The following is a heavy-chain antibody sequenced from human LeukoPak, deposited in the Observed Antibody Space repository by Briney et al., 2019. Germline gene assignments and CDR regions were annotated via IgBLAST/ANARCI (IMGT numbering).Heavy chain of an antibody. J-gene: IGHJ6*03. CDR1: GFTFSSYE. V-gene: IGHV3-48*03. D-gene: IGHD2-15*01. CDR2: ISRSGSTK. Sequence: PSGGSLRLSCAASGFTFSSYEMNWVRQAAGKGLEWVSSISRSGSTKYYADSVKGRFTISRDNAKNSLFLQMNSLRAEDTAVYYCARVLRYCSGGNCYSGGLGYMDVWGKGTTVTISS. CDR3: ARVLRYCSGGNCYSGGLGYMDV.